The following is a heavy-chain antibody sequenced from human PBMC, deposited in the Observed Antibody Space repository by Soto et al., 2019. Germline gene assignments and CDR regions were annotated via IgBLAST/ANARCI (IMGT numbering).Heavy chain of an antibody. D-gene: IGHD3-3*01. CDR2: INDYGTTI. CDR1: GFNLGSYW. V-gene: IGHV3-74*01. Sequence: EVELVESGGGLVQPGGSLRLSCAASGFNLGSYWMHWVRQAPGQGLMWVPRINDYGTTINYAESVEGRFTISRDDTRSEVYLQMNNLRAEDTAVYYCARGGLEPFDYWGQGALVTVSS. CDR3: ARGGLEPFDY. J-gene: IGHJ4*02.